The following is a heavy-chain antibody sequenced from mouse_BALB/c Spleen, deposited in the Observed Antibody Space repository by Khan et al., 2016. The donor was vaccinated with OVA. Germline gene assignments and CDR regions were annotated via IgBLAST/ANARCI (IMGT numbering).Heavy chain of an antibody. CDR2: ISSGGDYT. V-gene: IGHV5-6*01. J-gene: IGHJ3*01. D-gene: IGHD4-1*01. Sequence: EVELVESGGDLVKPGGSLKLSCAASGFTFSSYSMSWVRQTPDKRLERVASISSGGDYTYYPDIVKGRFTISRDNAKNTLYLQMSSLKSEDTAMYYCARHLTGSLAYWGQGTLVTVSA. CDR3: ARHLTGSLAY. CDR1: GFTFSSYS.